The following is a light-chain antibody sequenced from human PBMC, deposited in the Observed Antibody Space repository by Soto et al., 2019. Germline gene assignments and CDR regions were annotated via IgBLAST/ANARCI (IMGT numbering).Light chain of an antibody. Sequence: QSVLTQPASVSGSPGQTITISCTGTSSDVGSYNHVSWYQQHPGKAPKLIIYEGTKRPSGVSNRFSASKSGNTASLTISGLQAEDESDYFCCSYAGSTTVLFGGGTKVTVL. CDR3: CSYAGSTTVL. V-gene: IGLV2-23*01. J-gene: IGLJ3*02. CDR1: SSDVGSYNH. CDR2: EGT.